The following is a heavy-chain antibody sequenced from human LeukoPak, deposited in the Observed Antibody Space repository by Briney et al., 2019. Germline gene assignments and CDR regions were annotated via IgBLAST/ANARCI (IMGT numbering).Heavy chain of an antibody. D-gene: IGHD6-13*01. CDR3: ARGGSSSWYQGLYYYMDV. V-gene: IGHV1-2*02. CDR1: GYTFTGYY. Sequence: ASVKVSCKASGYTFTGYYMHWVRQAPGQGLEWMGWINPNSGGTNYAQKFQGRVTMTRDTSISTAYMELSRLRSDDTAVYYCARGGSSSWYQGLYYYMDVWGKGTTVTVSS. J-gene: IGHJ6*03. CDR2: INPNSGGT.